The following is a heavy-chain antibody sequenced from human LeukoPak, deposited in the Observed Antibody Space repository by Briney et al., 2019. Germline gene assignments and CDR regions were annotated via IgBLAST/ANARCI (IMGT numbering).Heavy chain of an antibody. CDR3: ARDLGIAVAGTLADY. CDR1: GFTFSSYS. V-gene: IGHV3-21*01. Sequence: PGGSLRLSCAASGFTFSSYSMNWVRQAPGKGLEWVSSISSSSSYIYYADSVKGRFTISRDNAKNSLYLQMNSLRAEDTAVYYCARDLGIAVAGTLADYWGQGTLVTVSS. CDR2: ISSSSSYI. J-gene: IGHJ4*02. D-gene: IGHD6-19*01.